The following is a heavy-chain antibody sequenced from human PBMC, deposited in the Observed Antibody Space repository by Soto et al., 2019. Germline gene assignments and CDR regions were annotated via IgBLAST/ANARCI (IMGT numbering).Heavy chain of an antibody. CDR2: FDPEDGET. Sequence: QVQLVQSGAEVKKPGASVKVSCKVSGYTLTELSMHWVRQPPGKGLEWMGGFDPEDGETIYAQKFQGRVTMTEDTSTDTAYMELSSLRSEDTAVYYCATDLHRTVATITYFDYWGQGTLVTVSS. D-gene: IGHD5-12*01. J-gene: IGHJ4*02. CDR1: GYTLTELS. V-gene: IGHV1-24*01. CDR3: ATDLHRTVATITYFDY.